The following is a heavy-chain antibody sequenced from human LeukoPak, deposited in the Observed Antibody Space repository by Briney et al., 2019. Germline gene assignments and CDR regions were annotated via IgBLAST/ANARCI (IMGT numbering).Heavy chain of an antibody. J-gene: IGHJ3*02. D-gene: IGHD6-19*01. CDR2: ISGSGGST. Sequence: GGSLRLSCVASGFTFSDYAMSWVRQAPGKGLEWVSAISGSGGSTYYADSVKGRFTISRDNSKNTLYLQMNSLRAEDTAVYYCAKDIGIAVAGSAFDIWGQGTMVTVSS. CDR3: AKDIGIAVAGSAFDI. CDR1: GFTFSDYA. V-gene: IGHV3-23*01.